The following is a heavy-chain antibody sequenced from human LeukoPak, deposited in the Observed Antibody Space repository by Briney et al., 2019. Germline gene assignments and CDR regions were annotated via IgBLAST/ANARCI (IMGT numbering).Heavy chain of an antibody. CDR1: GGSISSSSYY. J-gene: IGHJ4*02. D-gene: IGHD4-17*01. Sequence: SETLSLTCTVSGGSISSSSYYWGWIRQPPGKGLEWIGSIYHSGSTHHNPSLKSRLTIFVDTSKNQFSLKVNSVTAADTAVYYCARNGTVTVSGTKFNYFDYWGQGTLVTVSS. CDR2: IYHSGST. V-gene: IGHV4-39*01. CDR3: ARNGTVTVSGTKFNYFDY.